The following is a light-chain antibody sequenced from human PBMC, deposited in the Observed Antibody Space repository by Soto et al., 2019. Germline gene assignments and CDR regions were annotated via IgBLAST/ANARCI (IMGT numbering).Light chain of an antibody. CDR3: QQLNSYPWLT. CDR2: AAS. Sequence: DIPLTQSPSFLSASVGDRVTITCRASQGISSYLAWYQQKPGKAPKLLIYAASTLQSGVPSRFSGSGSGTEFTLTINSRQPEDFATYYCQQLNSYPWLTFGGGTKVEIK. V-gene: IGKV1-9*01. CDR1: QGISSY. J-gene: IGKJ4*01.